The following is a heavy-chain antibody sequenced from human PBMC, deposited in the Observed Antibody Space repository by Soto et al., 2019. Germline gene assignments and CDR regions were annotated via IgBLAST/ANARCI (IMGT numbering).Heavy chain of an antibody. CDR1: GYTFTGYY. V-gene: IGHV1-2*04. Sequence: QVQLVQSGAEVKKPGASVKVSCKASGYTFTGYYMHWVRQAPGQGLEWMGWINPNSGGTNYAQKFQGWVTMTRDTSISTAYMELIRLRSDDTTVYYCAIQASRGGSSSSGNWFDPWGQGTLVTVSS. J-gene: IGHJ5*02. CDR3: AIQASRGGSSSSGNWFDP. CDR2: INPNSGGT. D-gene: IGHD6-6*01.